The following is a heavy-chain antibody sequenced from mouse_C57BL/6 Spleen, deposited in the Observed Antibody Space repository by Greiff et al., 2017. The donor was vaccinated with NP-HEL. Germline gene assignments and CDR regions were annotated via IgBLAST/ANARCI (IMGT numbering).Heavy chain of an antibody. Sequence: VQLKESGPELVKPGASVKIPCKASGYTFTDYNMDWVKQSHGKSLEWIGDINPNNGGTIYNQKFKGKATLAVDKSSSTAYMELRSLTSEDTAVYYCARFGSGYVGFAYWGQGTLVTVSA. CDR1: GYTFTDYN. V-gene: IGHV1-18*01. D-gene: IGHD3-2*02. CDR3: ARFGSGYVGFAY. CDR2: INPNNGGT. J-gene: IGHJ3*01.